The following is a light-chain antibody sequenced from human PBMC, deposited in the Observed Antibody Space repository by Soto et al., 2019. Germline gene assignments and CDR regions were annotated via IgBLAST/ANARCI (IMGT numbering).Light chain of an antibody. Sequence: QSVLTQPPSTSGTPGQRVTISCSGSRSNIGRSTVNWYQQLPGTAPKVLVYSTNQRPSGVPDRFSGSKSGTSASLAISGLQSEDEADYYCAAWDDTLSVWVFGGGTKVNVL. CDR3: AAWDDTLSVWV. J-gene: IGLJ3*02. CDR2: STN. V-gene: IGLV1-44*01. CDR1: RSNIGRST.